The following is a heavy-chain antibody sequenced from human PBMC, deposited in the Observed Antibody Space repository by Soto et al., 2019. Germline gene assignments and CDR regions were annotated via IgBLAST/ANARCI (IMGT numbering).Heavy chain of an antibody. CDR3: ASGIKYCAYSGWLDL. CDR1: GYTFSSYE. CDR2: MNPDSGKT. V-gene: IGHV1-8*01. J-gene: IGHJ5*02. D-gene: IGHD2-15*01. Sequence: ASVKVSCKASGYTFSSYEINWVRQATGQGLEYLGWMNPDSGKTAYVQKFQGRVTMTWDTSITTAYMELRSLRSDDPAVYFCASGIKYCAYSGWLDLWGQGTLVTVSS.